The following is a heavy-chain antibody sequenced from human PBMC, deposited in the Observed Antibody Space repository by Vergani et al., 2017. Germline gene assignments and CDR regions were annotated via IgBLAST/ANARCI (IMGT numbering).Heavy chain of an antibody. J-gene: IGHJ3*02. CDR2: IIPIFGTA. CDR1: GGTFSSYA. CDR3: ARDKHICSTSCYTWDHDAFDI. Sequence: QVQLVQSGAEVKKPGSSVKVSCKASGGTFSSYAISWVRQAPGQGLEWMGGIIPIFGTANYAQKFQGRVTITADKSTSTAYMELSSLRSEDTAVYYCARDKHICSTSCYTWDHDAFDIWGQGTMVTVSS. V-gene: IGHV1-69*06. D-gene: IGHD2-2*02.